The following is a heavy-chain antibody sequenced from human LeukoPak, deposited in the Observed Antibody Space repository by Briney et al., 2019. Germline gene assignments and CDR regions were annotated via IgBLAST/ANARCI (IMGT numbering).Heavy chain of an antibody. V-gene: IGHV4-4*02. J-gene: IGHJ6*03. CDR3: ARSGGSKNYYYYMDV. CDR2: IYHSGST. D-gene: IGHD2-15*01. Sequence: SGTLSLTCAVSGGSISSSNWWSWVRQPPGKGLEWIGEIYHSGSTNYNPSLKSRVTISVDKSKNQFSLKLSSVTAADTAVYYCARSGGSKNYYYYMDVWGKGTTVTVSS. CDR1: GGSISSSNW.